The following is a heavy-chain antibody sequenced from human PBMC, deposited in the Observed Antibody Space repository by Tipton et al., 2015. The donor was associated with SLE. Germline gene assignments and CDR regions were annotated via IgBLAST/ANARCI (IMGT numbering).Heavy chain of an antibody. D-gene: IGHD1-26*01. Sequence: SLRLSCAASGFTVSSNYMSWVRQAPGKGLEWASVIYSGGSTYYADSVKGRFTISRDNSKNTLYLQMNSLRAEDTAVYYCARDYRGYYFDYWGQGTLVTVSS. V-gene: IGHV3-66*01. CDR2: IYSGGST. CDR3: ARDYRGYYFDY. CDR1: GFTVSSNY. J-gene: IGHJ4*02.